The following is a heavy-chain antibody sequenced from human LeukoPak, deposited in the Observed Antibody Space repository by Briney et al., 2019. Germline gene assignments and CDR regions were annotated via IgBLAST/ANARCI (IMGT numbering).Heavy chain of an antibody. J-gene: IGHJ5*02. CDR1: GYSFTDYW. Sequence: GESLKISCKASGYSFTDYWIGWVRQMPGKRLEWMGIISPGDSDTKYSPSFEGQVTISADKSISTAYLQWSSLKASDTAVYYCARYGGGRYCSSTSCHAGSWFDPWGQGTLVTVSS. CDR2: ISPGDSDT. D-gene: IGHD2-2*01. CDR3: ARYGGGRYCSSTSCHAGSWFDP. V-gene: IGHV5-51*01.